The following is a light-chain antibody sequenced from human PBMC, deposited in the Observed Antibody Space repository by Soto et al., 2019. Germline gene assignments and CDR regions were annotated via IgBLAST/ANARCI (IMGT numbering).Light chain of an antibody. CDR3: CSYTVSGTYV. Sequence: LTQPASVSGSPGQSITISCTGTSXDVGGYNYVSWYQQHPGKAPKLMIYAVSNRPSGVSNRFSGSKSGNTATLTISGLQAEDEADYYCCSYTVSGTYVFGTGTKGTVL. CDR2: AVS. V-gene: IGLV2-14*01. CDR1: SXDVGGYNY. J-gene: IGLJ1*01.